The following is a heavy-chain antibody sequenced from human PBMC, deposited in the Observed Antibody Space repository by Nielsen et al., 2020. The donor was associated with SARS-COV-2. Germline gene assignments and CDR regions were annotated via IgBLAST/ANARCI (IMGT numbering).Heavy chain of an antibody. CDR3: ARDLRSRATRPYSFDF. CDR2: ITGSNSFI. Sequence: GESLKISCAASGFTFSAHSMVWVRQAPGKGLEWVSSITGSNSFIYYADSVKGRFSISRDNAQNSLFLHMNSLRADDTAVYYCARDLRSRATRPYSFDFGGQGTLVTVSS. CDR1: GFTFSAHS. D-gene: IGHD1-1*01. V-gene: IGHV3-21*01. J-gene: IGHJ4*02.